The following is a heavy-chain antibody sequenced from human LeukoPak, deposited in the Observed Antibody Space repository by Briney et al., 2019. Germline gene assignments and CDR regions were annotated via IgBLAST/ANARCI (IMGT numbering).Heavy chain of an antibody. CDR3: ARRMGGDYGNWFDP. CDR1: GGPISSYY. D-gene: IGHD4-17*01. Sequence: SETLSLTCTVSGGPISSYYWNWIRQPPGKGLEWIGNIYYSGSTNYNPSLKSRVTISVDPSKNQFSLKVSSVTAADTAVYYCARRMGGDYGNWFDPWGQGTLVTVSS. CDR2: IYYSGST. J-gene: IGHJ5*02. V-gene: IGHV4-59*08.